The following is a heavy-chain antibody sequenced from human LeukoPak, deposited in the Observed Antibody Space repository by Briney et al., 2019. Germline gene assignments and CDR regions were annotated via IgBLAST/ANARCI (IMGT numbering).Heavy chain of an antibody. CDR1: GGSISSGSYY. D-gene: IGHD3-22*01. CDR3: AGDYYDSSGYYRGNWFDP. Sequence: SETLSLTCTVSGGSISSGSYYWSWIRQPAGKGLEWIGRIYTSGSTNYNPSLKSRVTISVDTSKNQFSLKLSSVTAADTAVYYCAGDYYDSSGYYRGNWFDPWGQGTLVTVSS. J-gene: IGHJ5*02. V-gene: IGHV4-61*02. CDR2: IYTSGST.